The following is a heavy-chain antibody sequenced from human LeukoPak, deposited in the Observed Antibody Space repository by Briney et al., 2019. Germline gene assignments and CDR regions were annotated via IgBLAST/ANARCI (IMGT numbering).Heavy chain of an antibody. CDR3: ARDLRVVTVTQFEY. CDR1: GYTFTSYD. D-gene: IGHD2-21*02. V-gene: IGHV1-8*03. CDR2: MNPKSGNT. J-gene: IGHJ4*02. Sequence: ASVKVSCKASGYTFTSYDINWVRQATGQGLEWMGWMNPKSGNTGYAQKFQGRVTITRNTSISTAHMELRSLRSDDTAVYYCARDLRVVTVTQFEYWGQGTLVTISS.